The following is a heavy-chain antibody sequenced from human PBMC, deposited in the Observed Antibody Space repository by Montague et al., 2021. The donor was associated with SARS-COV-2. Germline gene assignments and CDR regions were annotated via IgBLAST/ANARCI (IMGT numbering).Heavy chain of an antibody. V-gene: IGHV3-7*01. CDR1: GFPFSSYW. CDR3: ARDSYGSGTYYYYYGMDV. J-gene: IGHJ6*02. CDR2: IKQDGSEK. Sequence: SLRLSCAASGFPFSSYWMSWVRQAPGKGLEWVANIKQDGSEKYYVDSVKGRFTISRDNAKNSLYLQMNSLRAEDTAVYYCARDSYGSGTYYYYYGMDVWGQGTTVTVSS. D-gene: IGHD3-10*01.